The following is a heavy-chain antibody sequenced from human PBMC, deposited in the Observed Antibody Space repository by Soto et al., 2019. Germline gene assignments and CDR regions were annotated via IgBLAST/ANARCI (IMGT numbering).Heavy chain of an antibody. D-gene: IGHD1-26*01. CDR3: ARPPYSASYYYFDQ. CDR2: IYPGDSDT. Sequence: GESLKISCKASGYSFTSYWIGWVRQMPGKGLEWMGIIYPGDSDTIYSPSFQGQVTISADKSISTAYLQWNSLKASDTAMYYCARPPYSASYYYFDQWGQGTPVAVSS. V-gene: IGHV5-51*01. J-gene: IGHJ4*02. CDR1: GYSFTSYW.